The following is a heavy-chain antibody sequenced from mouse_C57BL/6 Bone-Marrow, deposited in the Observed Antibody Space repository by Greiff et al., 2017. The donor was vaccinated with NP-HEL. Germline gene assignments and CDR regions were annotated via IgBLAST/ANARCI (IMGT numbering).Heavy chain of an antibody. CDR2: ISSGSSTI. CDR3: ARRGVVAHYYAMDY. Sequence: EVMLVESGGGLVKPGGSLKLSCAASGFTFSDSGMHWVRQAPEKGLEWVAYISSGSSTIYYADTVKGRFTISRDNAKNTLFLQMTSLRSEDTAMYYCARRGVVAHYYAMDYWGQGTSVTVSS. CDR1: GFTFSDSG. J-gene: IGHJ4*01. V-gene: IGHV5-17*01. D-gene: IGHD1-1*01.